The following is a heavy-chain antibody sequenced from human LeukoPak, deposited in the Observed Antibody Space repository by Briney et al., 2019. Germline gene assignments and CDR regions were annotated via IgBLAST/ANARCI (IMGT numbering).Heavy chain of an antibody. V-gene: IGHV3-48*03. Sequence: GGALRLSCAASGFTFSSYEMNWVRQAPGTGLEWVSYISSSGSTIYYADSVKGRFTISRDNAKNSLYLQMNSLRAEDTAVYYCASTTIFGPLVPWGQGTLVTVSS. CDR3: ASTTIFGPLVP. CDR1: GFTFSSYE. J-gene: IGHJ5*02. D-gene: IGHD3-3*01. CDR2: ISSSGSTI.